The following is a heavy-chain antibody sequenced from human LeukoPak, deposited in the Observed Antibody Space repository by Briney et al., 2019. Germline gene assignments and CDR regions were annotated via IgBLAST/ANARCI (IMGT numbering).Heavy chain of an antibody. CDR2: ISGSGGRA. V-gene: IGHV3-23*01. CDR3: ARDPIPGRIAAAGTAWFDY. Sequence: PGGSLRLFCAASGFPFRNYAMSWVRQAPGKGLEWVSSISGSGGRAYYADSEKGRFTISRENSKSTLYLQMNSLRAEDTAVYYCARDPIPGRIAAAGTAWFDYWGQGTLVTVSS. CDR1: GFPFRNYA. J-gene: IGHJ5*01. D-gene: IGHD6-13*01.